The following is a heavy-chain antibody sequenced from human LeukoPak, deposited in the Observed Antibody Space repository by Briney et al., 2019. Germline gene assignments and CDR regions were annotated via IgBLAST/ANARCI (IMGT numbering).Heavy chain of an antibody. CDR3: ARLLPIVATFDY. CDR2: IYYSGNT. CDR1: GGSIGNYY. J-gene: IGHJ4*02. Sequence: SETLSLTCTVSGGSIGNYYWSWIRQPPGKGLEWIGYIYYSGNTDYNPSLKSRVTTSVDTSKNQFSLKLSSVTAADTAVYYCARLLPIVATFDYWGQGTLATVSS. V-gene: IGHV4-59*08. D-gene: IGHD5-12*01.